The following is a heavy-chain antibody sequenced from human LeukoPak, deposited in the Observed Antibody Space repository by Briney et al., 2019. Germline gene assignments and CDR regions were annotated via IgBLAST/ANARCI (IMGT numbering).Heavy chain of an antibody. CDR3: ARWEGTIHNFDY. Sequence: SETLSLTCTVSGGSISSYYWSWIRQPPGKGLEYIGYIYYSGSTNYNPSLKSRVTIPVDTSKNQFSLKLSSVTAADTAVYYCARWEGTIHNFDYWGQGTLVTVSS. V-gene: IGHV4-59*08. D-gene: IGHD1-7*01. J-gene: IGHJ4*02. CDR1: GGSISSYY. CDR2: IYYSGST.